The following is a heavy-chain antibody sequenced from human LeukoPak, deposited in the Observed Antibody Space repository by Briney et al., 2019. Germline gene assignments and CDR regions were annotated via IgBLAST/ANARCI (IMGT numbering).Heavy chain of an antibody. CDR3: AKDTDLMGATTFSDY. D-gene: IGHD1-26*01. CDR2: ISGSGGST. CDR1: GFTFSNYA. J-gene: IGHJ4*02. V-gene: IGHV3-23*01. Sequence: HAGGSLRLSCAASGFTFSNYAMTWVRQTPGKGLEWVSAISGSGGSTYYADSVKGRFTISRDNSKNTLYLQMNSLRAEDTAVYYCAKDTDLMGATTFSDYWGQGTLVTVSS.